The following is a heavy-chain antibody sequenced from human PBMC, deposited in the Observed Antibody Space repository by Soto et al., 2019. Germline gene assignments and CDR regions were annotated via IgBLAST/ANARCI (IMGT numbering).Heavy chain of an antibody. V-gene: IGHV1-3*01. D-gene: IGHD3-3*01. CDR3: ARTRKLRFLEWAYFDY. CDR2: INAGNGKA. CDR1: GYTFTSYA. Sequence: GASVKVSCKASGYTFTSYAMHWVRQAPGQRLEWMGGINAGNGKAKYAQKFQGRVTITTDKSASTAYMELSSLRSEDTAVYYCARTRKLRFLEWAYFDYWGQGTLVTVSS. J-gene: IGHJ4*02.